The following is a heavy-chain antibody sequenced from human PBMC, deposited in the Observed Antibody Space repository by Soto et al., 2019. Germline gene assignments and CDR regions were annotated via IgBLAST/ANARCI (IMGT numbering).Heavy chain of an antibody. CDR1: GYSFTSYW. CDR2: IYPGDSDT. J-gene: IGHJ5*02. V-gene: IGHV5-51*01. Sequence: GESLKISWKGSGYSFTSYWIGWVRQMPGKGLEWMGIIYPGDSDTRYSPSFQGQVTISADKSISTAYLQWSSLKASDTAMYYCARHITMVRGVIIGFDPWGQGTLVTVSS. D-gene: IGHD3-10*01. CDR3: ARHITMVRGVIIGFDP.